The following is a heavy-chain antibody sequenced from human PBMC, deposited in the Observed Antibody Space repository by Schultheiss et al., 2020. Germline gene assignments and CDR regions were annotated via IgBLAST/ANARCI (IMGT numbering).Heavy chain of an antibody. D-gene: IGHD6-19*01. V-gene: IGHV1-8*02. CDR3: TRGRSVRGYSSGWYDY. CDR1: GYTFTSYG. Sequence: ASVKVSCKASGYTFTSYGISWVRQAPGQGLEWMGWMNPNSGNTGYAQKFQGRVTMTRNTSISTAYMELSSLTSDDTAVYYCTRGRSVRGYSSGWYDYWDQGTLVTGSS. CDR2: MNPNSGNT. J-gene: IGHJ4*02.